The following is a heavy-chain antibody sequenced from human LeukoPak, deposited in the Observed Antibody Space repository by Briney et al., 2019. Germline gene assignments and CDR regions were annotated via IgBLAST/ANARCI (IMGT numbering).Heavy chain of an antibody. V-gene: IGHV1-69*13. CDR2: IIPIFGTA. CDR1: GYTFTSYG. D-gene: IGHD3-22*01. Sequence: SVKVSCKASGYTFTSYGISWARQAPGQGLEWMGGIIPIFGTANYAQKFQGRVTITADESTSTAYMELSSLRSEDTAVYYCARAHTHYYDSSGYYPFDYWGQGTLVTVSS. CDR3: ARAHTHYYDSSGYYPFDY. J-gene: IGHJ4*02.